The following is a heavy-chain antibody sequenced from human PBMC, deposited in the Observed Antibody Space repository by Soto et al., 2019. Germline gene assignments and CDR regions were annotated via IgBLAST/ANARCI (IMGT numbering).Heavy chain of an antibody. CDR2: ISYDGSNK. J-gene: IGHJ6*02. D-gene: IGHD6-13*01. CDR3: AKDFAAAPNYGMDV. CDR1: GFTFSSYG. Sequence: GGSLRLSCAASGFTFSSYGMHWVRQAPGKGLEWVAVISYDGSNKYYADSVKGRFTISRDNSKNTLYLQMNSLRAEDTAVYYCAKDFAAAPNYGMDVWGQGTTVTVSS. V-gene: IGHV3-30*18.